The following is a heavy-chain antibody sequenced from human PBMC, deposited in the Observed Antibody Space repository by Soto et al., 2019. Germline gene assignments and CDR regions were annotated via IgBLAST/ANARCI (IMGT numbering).Heavy chain of an antibody. V-gene: IGHV4-39*01. CDR1: GGSISSSSYY. D-gene: IGHD2-15*01. CDR3: ARHTPAISISDH. J-gene: IGHJ4*02. Sequence: QLQLQESGPGLVKPSETLSLTCTVSGGSISSSSYYWGWIRQPPGKGLEWIGSIYYSGSTYYNPSLKSPVTISLDTSKNQFYLKLSSVTAAATAVYYCARHTPAISISDHWGQGTLVTVSS. CDR2: IYYSGST.